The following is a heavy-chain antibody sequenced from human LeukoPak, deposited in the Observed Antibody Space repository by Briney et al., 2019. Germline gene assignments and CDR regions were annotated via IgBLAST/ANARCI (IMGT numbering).Heavy chain of an antibody. CDR3: ARAGEVVADHYGMDV. J-gene: IGHJ6*02. CDR1: GFTFSSYA. V-gene: IGHV3-30*04. CDR2: ISYDGSNK. D-gene: IGHD2-15*01. Sequence: GRSLRLSCAASGFTFSSYAMHWVRQALGKGLEWVAVISYDGSNKYYADSVKGRFTISRDNSKNTLYLQMNSLRAEDTAVYYCARAGEVVADHYGMDVWGQGTTVTVSS.